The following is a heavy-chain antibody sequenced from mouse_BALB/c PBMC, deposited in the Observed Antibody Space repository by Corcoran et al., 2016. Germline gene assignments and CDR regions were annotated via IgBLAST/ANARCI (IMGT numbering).Heavy chain of an antibody. V-gene: IGHV5-17*01. D-gene: IGHD1-1*01. J-gene: IGHJ4*01. CDR1: GFTFSSYG. CDR2: ISYDGSNK. CDR3: AKGRSGYYYGDFDY. Sequence: VQLVESGGGVVQPGRSLRLSCAASGFTFSSYGMHWVRQAPGKGLEWVAVISYDGSNKYYADSVKGRFTISRDNSKNTLYLQMNSLRAEDTAVYYCAKGRSGYYYGDFDYWGQGTLVTVSS.